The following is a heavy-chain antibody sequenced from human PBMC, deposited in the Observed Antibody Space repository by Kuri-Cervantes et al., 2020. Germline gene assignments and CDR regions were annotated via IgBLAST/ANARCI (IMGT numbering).Heavy chain of an antibody. J-gene: IGHJ3*01. Sequence: SETLSLTCTVSGGSISSGDYYWSWIRQPPGKGLEWIGSIYYSGSTYYNPSLKSRVTISVDTSKNQFSLKLRSVTAADTAVYYCASWWQLVNAFDVWGQGTMVTVSS. D-gene: IGHD4-23*01. CDR1: GGSISSGDYY. CDR2: IYYSGST. CDR3: ASWWQLVNAFDV. V-gene: IGHV4-39*07.